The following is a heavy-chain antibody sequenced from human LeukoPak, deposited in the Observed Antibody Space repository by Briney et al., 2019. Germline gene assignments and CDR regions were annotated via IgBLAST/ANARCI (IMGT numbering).Heavy chain of an antibody. CDR2: INTDGSST. D-gene: IGHD4-23*01. Sequence: GGSPRLSCAASGFTFSSYWMHWVRQAPGKGLVWVSGINTDGSSTSYADSVKGRFTISRDNAKNTLYLQMNSLRAEDTAVYYCYGANAEHWGQGTLVTVSS. CDR3: YGANAEH. J-gene: IGHJ1*01. CDR1: GFTFSSYW. V-gene: IGHV3-74*01.